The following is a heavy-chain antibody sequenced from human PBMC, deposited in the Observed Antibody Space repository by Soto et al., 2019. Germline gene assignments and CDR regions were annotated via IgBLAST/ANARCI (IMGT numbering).Heavy chain of an antibody. V-gene: IGHV3-66*01. D-gene: IGHD4-17*01. CDR1: GFTVSSNY. CDR2: IYSGGST. Sequence: EVQLVGSGGGLVQPGGSLRLSCAASGFTVSSNYMTWVRQAPGKGLEWVSVIYSGGSTDYADSVKGRFTISRDNSKNTLYLQMNSLRAEDTAVYYCARALMTTVTGGAFDIWGQGTMVTVSS. CDR3: ARALMTTVTGGAFDI. J-gene: IGHJ3*02.